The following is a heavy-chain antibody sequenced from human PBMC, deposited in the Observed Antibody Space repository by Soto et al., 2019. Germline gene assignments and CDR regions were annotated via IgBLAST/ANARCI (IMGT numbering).Heavy chain of an antibody. J-gene: IGHJ5*02. V-gene: IGHV4-34*01. CDR2: INHPGST. Sequence: QVQLQQWGAGLLKPSETLSLTCAVYGGSFSGYYWSWIRMPPGKGLEWVGEINHPGSTNYNPYLKSRVPISVDTSKNQFPLKLRSVTAAATAVYYCARERAVLLWFGETNWFDPWGQGTLVTVSS. D-gene: IGHD3-10*01. CDR3: ARERAVLLWFGETNWFDP. CDR1: GGSFSGYY.